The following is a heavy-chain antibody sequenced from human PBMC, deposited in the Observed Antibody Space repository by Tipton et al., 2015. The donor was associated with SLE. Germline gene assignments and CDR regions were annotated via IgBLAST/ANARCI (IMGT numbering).Heavy chain of an antibody. D-gene: IGHD4-23*01. CDR1: GFTFSSYA. V-gene: IGHV3-23*01. J-gene: IGHJ4*02. CDR3: ATGGGNSVVGY. CDR2: ISGSGGST. Sequence: GSLRLSCAASGFTFSSYAMSWVRQAPGKGLEWVSAISGSGGSTYYADSVKGRFTISRDNSKNTLYLQMNSLRAEDTAVYYCATGGGNSVVGYWGQGTLVTVSS.